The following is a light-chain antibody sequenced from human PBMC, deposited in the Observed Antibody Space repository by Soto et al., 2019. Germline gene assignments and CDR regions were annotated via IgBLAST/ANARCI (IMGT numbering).Light chain of an antibody. Sequence: DILMTQFPSSLSASVGDRVTITCRASQGIGNDLGWYQHKPGKAPKRLIFSASTLDSGVPSRFSGGGFGTEFTLTISSLQPEDFATYYCLHHYNYPLTLGGGTKVEIK. CDR1: QGIGND. J-gene: IGKJ4*01. CDR2: SAS. V-gene: IGKV1-17*01. CDR3: LHHYNYPLT.